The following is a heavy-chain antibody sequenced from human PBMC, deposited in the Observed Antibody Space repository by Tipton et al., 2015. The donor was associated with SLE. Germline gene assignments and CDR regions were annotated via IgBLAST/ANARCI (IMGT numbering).Heavy chain of an antibody. D-gene: IGHD5-12*01. CDR2: ISSNGGST. J-gene: IGHJ4*02. V-gene: IGHV3-64D*08. CDR3: AKDGNSGYAPFDY. Sequence: SLRLSCAASGFTFSSYAMHWVRQAPGKGLEYVSAISSNGGSTYYADSVKGRFTISRDNSKNTLYLQMSSLRAEDTAVYYCAKDGNSGYAPFDYWGQGTLVTVSS. CDR1: GFTFSSYA.